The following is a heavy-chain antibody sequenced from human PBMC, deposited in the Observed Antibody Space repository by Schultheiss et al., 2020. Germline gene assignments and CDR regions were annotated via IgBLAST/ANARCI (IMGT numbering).Heavy chain of an antibody. V-gene: IGHV3-15*01. J-gene: IGHJ4*02. CDR2: IKSKTDGGTT. Sequence: GGSLRLSCAASGFTFSSYWMSWVRQAPGKGLEWVGRIKSKTDGGTTDYAAPVKGRFTISRDDSKNTLYLQMNSLRAEDTAVYYCAKAPESEWELLGYWGQGTLVTVSS. D-gene: IGHD1-26*01. CDR3: AKAPESEWELLGY. CDR1: GFTFSSYW.